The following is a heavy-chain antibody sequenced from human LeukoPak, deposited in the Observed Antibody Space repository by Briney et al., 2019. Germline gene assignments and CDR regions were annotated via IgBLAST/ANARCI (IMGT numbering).Heavy chain of an antibody. CDR3: ARASKTTSGYSYGYYYYYYMDV. CDR2: IIPIFGTA. J-gene: IGHJ6*03. Sequence: SVKVSCKASGGTFSSYAISWVRQAPGQGLEWMGGIIPIFGTAIYAQKFQGRVTITTDESTSTSYMELSSLRSEDTAVYYCARASKTTSGYSYGYYYYYYMDVWGKGTTVTVSS. V-gene: IGHV1-69*05. CDR1: GGTFSSYA. D-gene: IGHD5-18*01.